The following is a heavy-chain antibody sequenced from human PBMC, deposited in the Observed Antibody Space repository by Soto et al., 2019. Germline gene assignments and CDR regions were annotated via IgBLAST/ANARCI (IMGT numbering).Heavy chain of an antibody. Sequence: QVQLQESGPGLVKASQTLSLTCTVSGGSISSGGYYWSWIRQHPGKGLEWIGYIYYSGSTYYNPSLMSRLNMSVDTSKNDFSLNLSSVTAADTAMYYCATIAAADGIYYFHYWGQGTLVTVSS. CDR1: GGSISSGGYY. CDR3: ATIAAADGIYYFHY. D-gene: IGHD6-13*01. J-gene: IGHJ4*02. CDR2: IYYSGST. V-gene: IGHV4-31*03.